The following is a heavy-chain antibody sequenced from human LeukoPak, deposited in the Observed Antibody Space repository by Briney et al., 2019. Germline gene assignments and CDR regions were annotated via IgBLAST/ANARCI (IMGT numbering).Heavy chain of an antibody. V-gene: IGHV3-66*01. CDR3: AREGYYGSGSQYYYGMDV. CDR2: IYSGGST. D-gene: IGHD3-10*01. CDR1: GFTVSSNY. J-gene: IGHJ6*02. Sequence: GGSLRLSCAASGFTVSSNYMSWVRQAPGKGLEWVSVIYSGGSTYYADSVKGRFTISRDNSKNTLYLQMNSLRAEDTAVYYCAREGYYGSGSQYYYGMDVWGQGTTVTVSS.